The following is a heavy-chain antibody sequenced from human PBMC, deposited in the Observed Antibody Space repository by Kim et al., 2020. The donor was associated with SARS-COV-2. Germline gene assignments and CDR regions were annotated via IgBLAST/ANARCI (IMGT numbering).Heavy chain of an antibody. J-gene: IGHJ5*01. V-gene: IGHV3-23*01. CDR2: ISNSGGGT. CDR3: SKEGGSGWYPYKNWFDS. CDR1: GFTFSESA. D-gene: IGHD6-19*01. Sequence: GGSLRLSCVASGFTFSESAMSWVRLAPGTGLEWVSTISNSGGGTYYADSVRGRFTISRDNSKNTLYMQMNSLRAEDTAVYYCSKEGGSGWYPYKNWFDS.